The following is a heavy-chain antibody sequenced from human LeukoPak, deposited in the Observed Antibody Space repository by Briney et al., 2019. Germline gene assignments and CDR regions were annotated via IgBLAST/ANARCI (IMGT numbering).Heavy chain of an antibody. D-gene: IGHD3-9*01. J-gene: IGHJ3*02. CDR1: GGSISSSSYY. Sequence: PSETLSLTCTVSGGSISSSSYYWGWIRQPPGKGLEWIGSIYYSGSTYYNPSLKSRVTISVDTSKNQFSLKLSSVTAADTAVYYCAIEVARALTGYSFDAFDIWGQGTMVTVSS. CDR2: IYYSGST. CDR3: AIEVARALTGYSFDAFDI. V-gene: IGHV4-39*07.